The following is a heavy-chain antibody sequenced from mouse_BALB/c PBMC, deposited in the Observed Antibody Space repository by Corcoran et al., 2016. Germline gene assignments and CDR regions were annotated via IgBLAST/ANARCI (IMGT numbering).Heavy chain of an antibody. V-gene: IGHV1-9*01. CDR1: GYTFSSYW. J-gene: IGHJ2*01. CDR3: VRRPLSGSSFDY. Sequence: QVQLQQSGAELMKPGASVKISCKATGYTFSSYWIEWVKQRPGHGLEWIGEILPGSGSTNYNEKFKGKATFTADTSSNTAYMQLSSLTSEDSAVYYCVRRPLSGSSFDYWGQGTTLTVSS. CDR2: ILPGSGST. D-gene: IGHD1-1*01.